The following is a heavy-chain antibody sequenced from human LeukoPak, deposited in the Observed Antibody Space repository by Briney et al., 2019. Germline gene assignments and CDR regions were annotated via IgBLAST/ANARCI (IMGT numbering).Heavy chain of an antibody. CDR3: AKDMRRPGYYDSSGYSLAFDI. J-gene: IGHJ3*02. V-gene: IGHV3-43*02. CDR1: GFTFDDYA. D-gene: IGHD3-22*01. Sequence: QPGGSLSLSCAASGFTFDDYAMHWVRQAPGKGLEWISLISGDGGSTYYADSVKGLFTISRDNSKNSLYLQMNSLRTEDTALYYCAKDMRRPGYYDSSGYSLAFDIWGQGTMVTVSS. CDR2: ISGDGGST.